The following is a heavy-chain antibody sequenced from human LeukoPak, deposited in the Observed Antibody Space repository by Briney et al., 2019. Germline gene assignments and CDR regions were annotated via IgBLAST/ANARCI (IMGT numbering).Heavy chain of an antibody. CDR2: MNPNSGNT. CDR3: ARVTSSGWYYGKNWFDP. J-gene: IGHJ5*02. Sequence: GASVKVSCKASGYTFTSYDINWVRQATGQGLEWMGWMNPNSGNTGYAQKFQGRVTMTRNTSISTAYMELSSLRSEDTAVYYCARVTSSGWYYGKNWFDPWGQGTLVTVSS. V-gene: IGHV1-8*01. D-gene: IGHD6-19*01. CDR1: GYTFTSYD.